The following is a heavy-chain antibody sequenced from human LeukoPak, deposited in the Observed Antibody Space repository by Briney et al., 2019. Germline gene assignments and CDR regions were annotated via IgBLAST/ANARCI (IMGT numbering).Heavy chain of an antibody. Sequence: GRSLRLSCAASGFTFSSYAMHWVRQAPGKGLEWVAVISYDGSNKYYADSVKGRFTISRDNSKNTLYLQMNSLRAEDTAVYYCAKDGSSRNFDYWGQGTLVTVSS. CDR3: AKDGSSRNFDY. CDR2: ISYDGSNK. V-gene: IGHV3-30-3*01. CDR1: GFTFSSYA. D-gene: IGHD6-6*01. J-gene: IGHJ4*02.